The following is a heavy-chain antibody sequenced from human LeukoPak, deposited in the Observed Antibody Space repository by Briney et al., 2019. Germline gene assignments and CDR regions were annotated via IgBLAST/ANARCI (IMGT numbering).Heavy chain of an antibody. V-gene: IGHV4-4*07. J-gene: IGHJ4*02. D-gene: IGHD6-19*01. CDR1: GGSISSYY. Sequence: SQTLPLTCTVSGGSISSYYWSWIRQPAGKGLEWIGRIYTSGSTNYNPSLKSRVTISVDTSKNQFSLKLSSVTAADTAVYYCARTPDSSGSDYWGQGTLVTVSS. CDR3: ARTPDSSGSDY. CDR2: IYTSGST.